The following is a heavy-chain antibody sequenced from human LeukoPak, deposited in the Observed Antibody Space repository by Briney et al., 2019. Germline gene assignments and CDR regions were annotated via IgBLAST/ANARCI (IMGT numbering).Heavy chain of an antibody. Sequence: ASVKVSCKASGYTFTSYDINWVRQATGQGLEWMGWMNPNSGNTGYAQKFQGRVTMTRNTSISTAYMELSSLRSEDTAVYYCARGHYRYGSGSYPLDYWGQGTLVTVSS. V-gene: IGHV1-8*01. CDR3: ARGHYRYGSGSYPLDY. D-gene: IGHD3-10*01. CDR2: MNPNSGNT. J-gene: IGHJ4*02. CDR1: GYTFTSYD.